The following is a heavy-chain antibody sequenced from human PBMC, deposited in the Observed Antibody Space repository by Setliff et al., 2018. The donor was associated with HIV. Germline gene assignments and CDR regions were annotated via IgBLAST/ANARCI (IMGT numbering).Heavy chain of an antibody. CDR2: ISAYNGNI. Sequence: ASVKVSCKTSGYIFIRYYIFWVRQAPGQGLEWMGWISAYNGNIYYAQKLQGRVTMTTDTSTRTAYMELRSLTSDDTAVYYCARHGVATGTPPYYYYYGMDVWGQGTTVTVSS. CDR1: GYIFIRYY. D-gene: IGHD2-21*02. J-gene: IGHJ6*02. V-gene: IGHV1-18*04. CDR3: ARHGVATGTPPYYYYYGMDV.